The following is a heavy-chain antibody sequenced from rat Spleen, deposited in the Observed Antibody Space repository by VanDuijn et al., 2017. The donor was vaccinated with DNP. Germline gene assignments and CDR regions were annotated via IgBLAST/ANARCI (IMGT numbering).Heavy chain of an antibody. V-gene: IGHV5S23*01. CDR2: ITNSGGST. J-gene: IGHJ2*01. D-gene: IGHD1-11*01. CDR3: ATDLGDYGGY. Sequence: EVQLVESGGGLVQPGRSLKLSCAASGFTFSNYYMAWVRQAPTKGLEWVASITNSGGSTYYRDSVKGRFTISRDNAKSTLYLQMDSLRSEDTATYYCATDLGDYGGYWGQGVMVTVSS. CDR1: GFTFSNYY.